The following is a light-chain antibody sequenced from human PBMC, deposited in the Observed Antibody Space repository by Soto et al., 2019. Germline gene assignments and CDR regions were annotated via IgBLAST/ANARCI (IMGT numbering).Light chain of an antibody. J-gene: IGLJ3*02. CDR2: GNN. CDR3: AAWDDSLNGWV. V-gene: IGLV1-44*01. Sequence: QLVLTQPPSASGTPGQRVTISCSGSSSNIGSNSVSWYQQLPGTAPKVLMFGNNQRPSGFPDRFSGSKSGTSASLAISGLQSEDEADYYCAAWDDSLNGWVFGGGTKLTVL. CDR1: SSNIGSNS.